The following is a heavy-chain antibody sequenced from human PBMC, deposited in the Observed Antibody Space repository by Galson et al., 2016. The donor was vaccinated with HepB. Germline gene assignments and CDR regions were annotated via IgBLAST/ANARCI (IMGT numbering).Heavy chain of an antibody. CDR2: IWYDGSNK. Sequence: SLRLSCAASGVSFSNYGMHWVRQAPGKGLEWVALIWYDGSNKYYADSVKGRFTISRDNSKNTLYLQMDSLRAEDTAVYYCARGSGMFGANRFDPWGQGTLVTVSS. CDR3: ARGSGMFGANRFDP. V-gene: IGHV3-33*01. CDR1: GVSFSNYG. J-gene: IGHJ5*02. D-gene: IGHD3-16*01.